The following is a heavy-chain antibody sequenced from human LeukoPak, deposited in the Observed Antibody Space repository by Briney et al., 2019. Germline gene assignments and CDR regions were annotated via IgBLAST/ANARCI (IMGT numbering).Heavy chain of an antibody. J-gene: IGHJ5*02. CDR1: GFTFSSYA. CDR3: ARDNYYDSSGVNWFDP. CDR2: ISYDGSNK. D-gene: IGHD3-22*01. V-gene: IGHV3-30*01. Sequence: GGSLRLSCAASGFTFSSYAMHWVRQAPGKGLEWVAVISYDGSNKYYADSVKGRFTISRDNSKNTLYLQMNSLRAEDTAVYYCARDNYYDSSGVNWFDPWGQGTLVTVSS.